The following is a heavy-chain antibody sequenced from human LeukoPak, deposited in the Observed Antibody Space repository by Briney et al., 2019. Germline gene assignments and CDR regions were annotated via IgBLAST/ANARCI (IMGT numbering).Heavy chain of an antibody. CDR2: ITGGDDST. Sequence: GGSLRLSCAASGFTVSSCAMSWVRQAPGKGLYWVSVITGGDDSTYYAASVKGRFTISRDKSKNTLYLQMNSLTVEDTAVYFCARGDCHRTGDALDIWGQGTVVTVSS. J-gene: IGHJ3*02. CDR3: ARGDCHRTGDALDI. V-gene: IGHV3-23*01. CDR1: GFTVSSCA. D-gene: IGHD1-1*01.